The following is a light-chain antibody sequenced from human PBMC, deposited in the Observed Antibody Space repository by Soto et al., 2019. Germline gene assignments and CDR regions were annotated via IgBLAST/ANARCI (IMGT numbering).Light chain of an antibody. J-gene: IGKJ1*01. Sequence: EIVLTQSPGSLSLSPGERATLSCRASQSVGNNFFAWYQKKPGQAPRLLMYGVSKRATGIPDRFSGSGSGTDFTLTISRLEPEDFAVYYCQQYMSSATFGQGTKVEIK. CDR2: GVS. CDR3: QQYMSSAT. CDR1: QSVGNNF. V-gene: IGKV3-20*01.